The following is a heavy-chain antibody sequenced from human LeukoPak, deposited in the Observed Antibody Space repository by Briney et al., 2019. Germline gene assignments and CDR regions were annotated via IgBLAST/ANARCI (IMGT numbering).Heavy chain of an antibody. CDR3: ARGGGTLDY. CDR2: IYDSGKT. Sequence: SETLSLTGTGAGDSISSYYWSWIRQPPGKGLEWIGYIYDSGKTNYNASLISRVTISVDTSKNQFSLKLTSVTPADTAVYYCARGGGTLDYWGQGTLVTVSS. CDR1: GDSISSYY. D-gene: IGHD3-16*01. J-gene: IGHJ4*02. V-gene: IGHV4-59*01.